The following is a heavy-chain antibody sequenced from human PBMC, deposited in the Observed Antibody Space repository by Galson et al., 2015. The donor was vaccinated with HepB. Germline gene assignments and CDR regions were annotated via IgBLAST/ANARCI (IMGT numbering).Heavy chain of an antibody. CDR2: IWYDGSNK. D-gene: IGHD3-10*01. V-gene: IGHV3-33*08. J-gene: IGHJ6*02. CDR1: GFTFSSYG. CDR3: ARVGGMLRLAMYGMDV. Sequence: SLRLSCAASGFTFSSYGMHWVRQAPGKGLEWVAVIWYDGSNKYYADSVKGRFTISRDNSKNTLYLQMNSLRAEDTAVYYCARVGGMLRLAMYGMDVWGQGTTVTVSS.